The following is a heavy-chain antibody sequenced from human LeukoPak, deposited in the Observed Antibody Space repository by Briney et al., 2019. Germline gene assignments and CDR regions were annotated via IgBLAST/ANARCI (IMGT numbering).Heavy chain of an antibody. J-gene: IGHJ3*02. CDR3: ARAVVPAGTQSAFAI. V-gene: IGHV5-51*01. D-gene: IGHD2-2*01. Sequence: GESLKISCKGAGYSFTSYWIGWVRQMPGKGLEGMGIIYPGDSDTRYSPSFQGQVTISADKSISTAYLQWSSLKASDTAMYYCARAVVPAGTQSAFAIWGQGTMVTVSS. CDR2: IYPGDSDT. CDR1: GYSFTSYW.